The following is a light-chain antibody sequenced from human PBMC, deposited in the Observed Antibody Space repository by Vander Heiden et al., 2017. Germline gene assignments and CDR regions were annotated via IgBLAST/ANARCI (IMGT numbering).Light chain of an antibody. J-gene: IGKJ1*01. CDR1: QRSSTD. CDR2: AAS. CDR3: QQSYRTPPWT. Sequence: DIQMTQSPSSLSASVGDQVSIPCSASQRSSTDLNWYQQKPGRAPNLLIYAASSLQSEVPSRFSGSGSGTDFTLTISSLQPEDFATYYCQQSYRTPPWTFGQGTKVEIK. V-gene: IGKV1-39*01.